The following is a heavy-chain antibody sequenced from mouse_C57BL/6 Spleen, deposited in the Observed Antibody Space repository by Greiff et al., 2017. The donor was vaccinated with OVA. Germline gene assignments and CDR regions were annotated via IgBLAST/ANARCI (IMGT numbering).Heavy chain of an antibody. D-gene: IGHD1-1*01. CDR1: GYTFTSYW. CDR2: IDPNSGGT. V-gene: IGHV1-72*01. Sequence: QVQLQQPGAELVKPGASVKLSCKASGYTFTSYWMHWVKQRPGRGLEWIGRIDPNSGGTKYNEKFKSKATLTVDKPSSTAYMQLSSLTSEDPAVYYCARSPVITTVVEDWFAYWGQGTLVTVSA. J-gene: IGHJ3*01. CDR3: ARSPVITTVVEDWFAY.